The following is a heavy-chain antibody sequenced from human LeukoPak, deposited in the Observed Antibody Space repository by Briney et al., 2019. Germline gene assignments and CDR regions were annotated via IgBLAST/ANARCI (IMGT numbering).Heavy chain of an antibody. D-gene: IGHD1-26*01. CDR3: AREGSGSYYSIYWYFDL. CDR2: ISAYNGNT. CDR1: VYPFQSYC. V-gene: IGHV1-18*01. J-gene: IGHJ2*01. Sequence: ASVNVLQRSCVYPFQSYCISWVRQAPGQGLEWMGWISAYNGNTNYAQNLQGRVTMTTDTSTSTAYMELRSLRSDDTAVYYCAREGSGSYYSIYWYFDLWGRGTLVPVSS.